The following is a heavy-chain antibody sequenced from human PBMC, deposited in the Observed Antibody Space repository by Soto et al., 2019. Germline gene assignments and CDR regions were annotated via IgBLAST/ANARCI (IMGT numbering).Heavy chain of an antibody. V-gene: IGHV3-7*01. CDR3: ARCCGRASCPYYMEV. CDR2: IKQDGSEK. CDR1: GFTFSTYW. J-gene: IGHJ6*03. Sequence: EVQVVESGGDLVQPGGSLRLSCAASGFTFSTYWMTWVRQAPGKGMEWVATIKQDGSEKYYVDSMKGRVTISRDNAKDSLDLQMNSLRVEDTSVYYCARCCGRASCPYYMEVWGKGTTVTVSS. D-gene: IGHD2-2*01.